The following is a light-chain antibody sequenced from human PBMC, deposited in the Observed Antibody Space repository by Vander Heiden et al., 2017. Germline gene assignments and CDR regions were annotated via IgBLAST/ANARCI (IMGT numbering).Light chain of an antibody. CDR2: AAS. V-gene: IGKV1-39*01. Sequence: DIQMTQSPSSLSASVGDRVTITCRASQSISSYLNWYQQKPGKDPKLLIYAASSLQSGVPSRFSGSGSGTDFTLTISSLQPEDFATYYCQQSDSTPRRTFGQGTKVEIK. CDR3: QQSDSTPRRT. J-gene: IGKJ1*01. CDR1: QSISSY.